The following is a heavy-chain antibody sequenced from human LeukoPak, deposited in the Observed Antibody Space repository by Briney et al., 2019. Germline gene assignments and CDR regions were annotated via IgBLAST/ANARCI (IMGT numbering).Heavy chain of an antibody. CDR2: INHSGST. CDR1: GFTFSTFA. Sequence: PGGSLRLSCAASGFTFSTFAMIWVRQPPGKGLEWIGEINHSGSTNYNPSLKSRVTISVDTSKNQFSLKLSSVTAADTAVYYCARGGYSYGYYYYYYYMDVWGKGTTVTVSS. J-gene: IGHJ6*03. V-gene: IGHV4-34*01. D-gene: IGHD5-18*01. CDR3: ARGGYSYGYYYYYYYMDV.